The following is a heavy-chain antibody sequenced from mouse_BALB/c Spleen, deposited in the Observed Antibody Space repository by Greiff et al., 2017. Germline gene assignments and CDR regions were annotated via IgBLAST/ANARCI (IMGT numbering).Heavy chain of an antibody. D-gene: IGHD2-3*01. CDR1: GFSLSRYS. Sequence: VKVVESGPGLVAPSQSLSITCTVSGFSLSRYSVHWVRQPPGKGLEWLGMIWGGGSTDYNSALKSRLSISKDNSKSQVFLKMNSLQTDDTAMYYCAKHYGYYVPWYFDVWGAGTTVTVSS. CDR3: AKHYGYYVPWYFDV. CDR2: IWGGGST. J-gene: IGHJ1*01. V-gene: IGHV2-6-4*01.